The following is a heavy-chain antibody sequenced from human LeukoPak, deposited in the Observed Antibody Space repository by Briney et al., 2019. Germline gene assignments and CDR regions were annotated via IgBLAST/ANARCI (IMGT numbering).Heavy chain of an antibody. J-gene: IGHJ4*02. V-gene: IGHV3-11*04. D-gene: IGHD1-26*01. CDR3: ARGLFVAGSFFDS. Sequence: VGSLRLSCVASGLTFSDYYMSWLRQAPGKGLEWLSFISPSGGAIYYADSVKGRFTISRDNAKNSLYLQMNSLTAEDTAVYYCARGLFVAGSFFDSWGKGTLVTVSS. CDR2: ISPSGGAI. CDR1: GLTFSDYY.